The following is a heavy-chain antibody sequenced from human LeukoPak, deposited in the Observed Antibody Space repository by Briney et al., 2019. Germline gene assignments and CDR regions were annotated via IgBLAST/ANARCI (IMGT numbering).Heavy chain of an antibody. V-gene: IGHV4-39*07. D-gene: IGHD6-6*01. CDR2: VYRSGST. CDR1: GDSISSSNYY. Sequence: PSETLSLTCTVSGDSISSSNYYWVWIRQPPGKRLEWIGSVYRSGSTHYNPSLRNRVTISADTSKNKFSLKLSSVTAADTAVYYCARYHIAAHPGAFDIWGQGTMVTVSS. J-gene: IGHJ3*02. CDR3: ARYHIAAHPGAFDI.